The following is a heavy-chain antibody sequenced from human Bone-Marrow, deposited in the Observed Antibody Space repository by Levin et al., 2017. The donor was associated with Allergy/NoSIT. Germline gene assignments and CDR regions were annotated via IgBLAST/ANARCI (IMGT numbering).Heavy chain of an antibody. CDR3: ARDRVGYSYRDVWYFDL. CDR1: GYTFTGYY. D-gene: IGHD5-18*01. J-gene: IGHJ2*01. Sequence: ASVKVSCKASGYTFTGYYMHWVRQAPGQGLEWMGRINPNSGGTNYAQKFQGRVTMTRDTSISTAYMELSRLRSDDTAVYYCARDRVGYSYRDVWYFDLWGRGTLVTVSS. CDR2: INPNSGGT. V-gene: IGHV1-2*06.